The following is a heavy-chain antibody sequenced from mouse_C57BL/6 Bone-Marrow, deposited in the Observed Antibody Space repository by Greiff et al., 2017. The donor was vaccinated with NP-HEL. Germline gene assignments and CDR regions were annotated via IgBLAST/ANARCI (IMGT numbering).Heavy chain of an antibody. V-gene: IGHV1-15*01. CDR3: TRWDYGSSYGFAY. CDR2: IDPETGGT. Sequence: QVQLQHSGAELVRPGASVTLSCKASGYTFTDYEMHWVKQTPVHGLEWIGAIDPETGGTAYNQKFKGKAILTADKSSSTAYMELRSLTSEDSAVYYCTRWDYGSSYGFAYWGQGTLVTVSA. J-gene: IGHJ3*01. CDR1: GYTFTDYE. D-gene: IGHD1-1*01.